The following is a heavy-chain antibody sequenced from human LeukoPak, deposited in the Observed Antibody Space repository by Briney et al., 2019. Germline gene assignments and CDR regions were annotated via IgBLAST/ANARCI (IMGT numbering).Heavy chain of an antibody. D-gene: IGHD1-1*01. J-gene: IGHJ4*02. CDR1: GFTLRSHW. V-gene: IGHV3-23*01. CDR3: AKRLPWNGY. CDR2: ISGSGGST. Sequence: GGSLRLSCAASGFTLRSHWMNWVRQAPGKGLEWVSAISGSGGSTYYADSVKGRFTISRDKSKNTLYLQMNSLRAEDTAVYYCAKRLPWNGYWGQGTLVTVSS.